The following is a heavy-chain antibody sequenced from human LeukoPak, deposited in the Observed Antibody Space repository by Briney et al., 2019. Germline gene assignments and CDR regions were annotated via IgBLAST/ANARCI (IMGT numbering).Heavy chain of an antibody. CDR1: GFTFSSYA. CDR3: ARDPYVVGAYYFDY. J-gene: IGHJ4*02. D-gene: IGHD1-26*01. CDR2: ISYDGSNK. Sequence: GGSLRLSCAASGFTFSSYAMHWVRQAPGKGLEWVAVISYDGSNKYYADSVKGRFTISRDNSKNTLYLQMNSLRAEDTAVYYCARDPYVVGAYYFDYWGQGTLVTVSS. V-gene: IGHV3-30-3*01.